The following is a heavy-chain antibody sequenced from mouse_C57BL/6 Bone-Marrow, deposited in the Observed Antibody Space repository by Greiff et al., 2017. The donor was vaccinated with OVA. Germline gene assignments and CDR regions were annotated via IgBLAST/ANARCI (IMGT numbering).Heavy chain of an antibody. J-gene: IGHJ2*01. CDR2: IDPTNDYT. Sequence: QVQLQPSGAELARPGASVKMSCKASGYTFTSYTIHWVKQRPGQGLEWIGYIDPTNDYTNYNQKFKGKATLTADKSSSTAYMQLSSLTSEDSAVYYCTRGYYFDYWGQGTTLTVSS. CDR1: GYTFTSYT. CDR3: TRGYYFDY. V-gene: IGHV1-4*01.